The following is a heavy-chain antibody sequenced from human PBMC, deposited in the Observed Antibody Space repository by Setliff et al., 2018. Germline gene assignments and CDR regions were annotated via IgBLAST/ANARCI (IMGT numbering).Heavy chain of an antibody. J-gene: IGHJ4*02. CDR2: IYHSGST. CDR1: GYSISNDYF. CDR3: AKHRSYFDY. Sequence: TLSLTCPVSGYSISNDYFWGWIRQPPGKGLEWIGSIYHSGSTSYYPSLKSRVTISVDTSKNQFSLNLSSVTAADTAVYYCAKHRSYFDYWGQGTLVTVST. V-gene: IGHV4-38-2*01.